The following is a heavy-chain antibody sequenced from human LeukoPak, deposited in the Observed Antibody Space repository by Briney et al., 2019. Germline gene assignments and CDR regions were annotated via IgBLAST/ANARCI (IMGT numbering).Heavy chain of an antibody. CDR3: AKVGDYLWGPMDV. Sequence: GGSLRLSCAASGFTFSSYAMSWVRQAPGKGLEWVSGISGSGGSTYYADSVKGRFTISRDNSKNTLYVQMNSLRVEDTAVYYCAKVGDYLWGPMDVWGQGTTVTVSS. D-gene: IGHD3-16*01. CDR2: ISGSGGST. CDR1: GFTFSSYA. V-gene: IGHV3-23*01. J-gene: IGHJ6*02.